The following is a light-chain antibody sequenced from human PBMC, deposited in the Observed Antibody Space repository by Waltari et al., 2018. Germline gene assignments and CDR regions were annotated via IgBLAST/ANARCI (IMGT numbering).Light chain of an antibody. CDR2: GAS. CDR1: QSVGGN. J-gene: IGKJ1*01. Sequence: ERVLTQSPDTLSVSTGERATLSCRASQSVGGNVAWYQQRPGQAPRLLIFGASIRASGIPARFSGSGSGTEFTFTISSLESEDFAVYYCLQYNNWPRTFGQGTKVEV. V-gene: IGKV3-15*01. CDR3: LQYNNWPRT.